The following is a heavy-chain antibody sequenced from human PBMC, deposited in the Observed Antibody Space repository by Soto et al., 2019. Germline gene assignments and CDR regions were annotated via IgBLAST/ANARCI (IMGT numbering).Heavy chain of an antibody. Sequence: GYLRLSCAPSGVTFSSFAMSWVRQAPGKGLDCVSAISGSGGSTYSADSVKGRFTISRDNSKHTLYLQMSSLRAEDTAVYYCARGSSAGKGDPPDFWGQGTLVTVSS. CDR2: ISGSGGST. D-gene: IGHD6-13*01. CDR1: GVTFSSFA. CDR3: ARGSSAGKGDPPDF. J-gene: IGHJ4*02. V-gene: IGHV3-23*01.